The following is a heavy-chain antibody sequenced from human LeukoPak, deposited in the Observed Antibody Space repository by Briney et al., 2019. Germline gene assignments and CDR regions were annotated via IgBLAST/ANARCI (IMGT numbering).Heavy chain of an antibody. CDR2: INPDSGGT. Sequence: ASVKVSCKASGYTFTDYYMYWVRQAPGQGLEWMGWINPDSGGTNYAQKFQGRVTMTRDTSISTAYMELSRLRSDDTAVYYCAETFHYYGSGSYYDYWGQGTLVTVSS. V-gene: IGHV1-2*02. D-gene: IGHD3-10*01. J-gene: IGHJ4*02. CDR1: GYTFTDYY. CDR3: AETFHYYGSGSYYDY.